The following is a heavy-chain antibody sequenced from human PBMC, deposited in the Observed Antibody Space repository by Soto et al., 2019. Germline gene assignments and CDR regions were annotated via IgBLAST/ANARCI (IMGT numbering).Heavy chain of an antibody. V-gene: IGHV4-30-2*01. CDR1: GGSISSGGYS. Sequence: PSETLSLTCAVSGGSISSGGYSWSWIRQPPGKGLEWIGYIYHSGSTYYNPSLKSRVTISVDRSKNQFSLKLSSVTAADTAVYYGPRWFGGFRGSIAAPPGFDPGGQGTRVTVSS. J-gene: IGHJ5*02. D-gene: IGHD6-6*01. CDR3: PRWFGGFRGSIAAPPGFDP. CDR2: IYHSGST.